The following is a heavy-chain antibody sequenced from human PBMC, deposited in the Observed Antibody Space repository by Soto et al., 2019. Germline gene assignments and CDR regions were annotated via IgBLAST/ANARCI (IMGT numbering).Heavy chain of an antibody. CDR3: ASKIVVVPAAILTGWFDP. V-gene: IGHV4-31*03. J-gene: IGHJ5*02. CDR1: GGSISSGGYY. CDR2: IYCSGGT. Sequence: SETLSLTCTVSGGSISSGGYYWSWMRQHPGKGLEWIVYIYCSGGTYNNPALKGRVTISVDTSKNQFSLKLSSVTAADTAVYYCASKIVVVPAAILTGWFDPWGQGTLVTVSS. D-gene: IGHD2-2*02.